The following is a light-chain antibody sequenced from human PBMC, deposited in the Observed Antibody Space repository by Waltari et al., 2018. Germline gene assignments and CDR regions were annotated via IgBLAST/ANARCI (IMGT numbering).Light chain of an antibody. CDR3: QQHGTLPAT. CDR1: QSVGSSS. J-gene: IGKJ1*01. V-gene: IGKV3-20*01. Sequence: EIVLTQSPGTASLSPGERVTISCRASQSVGSSSLAWYQQKPGPAPRLVIYRASRRAPGIPDRFSGSGSGTDFSLTISRLEPEDFAVYYCQQHGTLPATFGQGTKVEIK. CDR2: RAS.